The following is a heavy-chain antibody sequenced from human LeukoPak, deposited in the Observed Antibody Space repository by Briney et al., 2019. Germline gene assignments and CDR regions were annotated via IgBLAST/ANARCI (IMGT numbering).Heavy chain of an antibody. J-gene: IGHJ6*02. CDR2: IIPIFGTA. Sequence: ASVKVSCEASGGTFSSYAISWVRQAPGQGLEWMGGIIPIFGTANYAQKFQGRVTITADESTSTAYMELSSLRSEDTAVYYCAREMGYCSSTSCSNYYGMDVWGQGTTVTVSS. D-gene: IGHD2-2*01. V-gene: IGHV1-69*13. CDR3: AREMGYCSSTSCSNYYGMDV. CDR1: GGTFSSYA.